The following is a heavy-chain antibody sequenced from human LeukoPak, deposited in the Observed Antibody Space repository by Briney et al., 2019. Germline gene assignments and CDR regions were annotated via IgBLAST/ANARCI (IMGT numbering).Heavy chain of an antibody. CDR1: GFTVSSNY. Sequence: GGSLRLSCAASGFTVSSNYMSWVRQAPGKRLEWVSVIYSGGSTYYAGSVEGRFTISRHNSKNTLYLQMNSLRAEDTAVYYCARAGRYSGYFDYWGQGTLVTVSS. J-gene: IGHJ4*02. CDR3: ARAGRYSGYFDY. V-gene: IGHV3-53*04. CDR2: IYSGGST. D-gene: IGHD5-12*01.